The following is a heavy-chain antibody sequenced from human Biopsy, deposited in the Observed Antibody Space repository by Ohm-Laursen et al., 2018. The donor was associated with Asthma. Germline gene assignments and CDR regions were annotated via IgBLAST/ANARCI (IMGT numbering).Heavy chain of an antibody. CDR2: IMTVFGTT. V-gene: IGHV1-69*01. J-gene: IGHJ6*02. CDR3: ARCQVGYSSGWSLLLKKIYYSGMDV. CDR1: GGTFSNFA. D-gene: IGHD6-19*01. Sequence: ASSVKVSCKAPGGTFSNFAISWVRRAPGQGLEWLGGIMTVFGTTNYAQKFQGRVTITADESTSTAYMEVTSLRSEDTAIYYCARCQVGYSSGWSLLLKKIYYSGMDVWGQGTAVTVSS.